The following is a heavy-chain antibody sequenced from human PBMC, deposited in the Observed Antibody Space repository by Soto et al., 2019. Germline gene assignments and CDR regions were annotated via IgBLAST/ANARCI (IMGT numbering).Heavy chain of an antibody. Sequence: EALLVESGGALVQPGGSLRLSCEASGFSFSTYSMKWVRQAPGKGLEWLSFISTNGRTTNYADSVKGRFTISRDNAQNSLYLQLNSLRVEDTAVYYCARNLLKGYCIGGSCRMDAFDIWGPGTMVTVSS. CDR2: ISTNGRTT. D-gene: IGHD2-15*01. CDR3: ARNLLKGYCIGGSCRMDAFDI. V-gene: IGHV3-48*01. J-gene: IGHJ3*02. CDR1: GFSFSTYS.